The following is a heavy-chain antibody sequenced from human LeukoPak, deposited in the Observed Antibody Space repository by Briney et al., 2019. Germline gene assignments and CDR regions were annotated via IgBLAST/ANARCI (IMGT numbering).Heavy chain of an antibody. Sequence: GGALRLSCAGFGFIFSDCAIHWVRQASGKGLEWDGHIDTRDKGSATAYAASVRGRFAISRDDSESTAYLQMTGLKTEDTAVYFCTRDGGSWSHLDYWGQGALVTVSS. J-gene: IGHJ4*02. CDR1: GFIFSDCA. V-gene: IGHV3-73*01. D-gene: IGHD2-15*01. CDR3: TRDGGSWSHLDY. CDR2: IDTRDKGSAT.